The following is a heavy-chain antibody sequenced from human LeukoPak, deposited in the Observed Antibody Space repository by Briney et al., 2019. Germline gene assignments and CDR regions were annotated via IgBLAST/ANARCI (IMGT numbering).Heavy chain of an antibody. CDR3: ARVSATVESFDP. V-gene: IGHV1-18*01. D-gene: IGHD4-11*01. CDR2: ISAYNGNT. Sequence: ASVKVSCKASGYTFTSYGISWVRQAPGQGLEWMGWISAYNGNTNYAQKLQGRVTMTTDTSTSTAYLELRSLRSDDTAVYYCARVSATVESFDPWGQGTLVTVSS. J-gene: IGHJ5*02. CDR1: GYTFTSYG.